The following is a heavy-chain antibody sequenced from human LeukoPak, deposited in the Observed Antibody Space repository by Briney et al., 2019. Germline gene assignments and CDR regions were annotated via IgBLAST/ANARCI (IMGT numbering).Heavy chain of an antibody. V-gene: IGHV3-23*01. CDR2: ISGSGGST. CDR3: ARVYRRYFDY. D-gene: IGHD1-14*01. Sequence: PGGSLRLSCAASGFTFSSYAMSWVRQAPGKGLEWVSAISGSGGSTYYADSVKGRFTISRDNSRNTLYLQMNSLRAEDTAVYYCARVYRRYFDYWGQGTLVTVSS. CDR1: GFTFSSYA. J-gene: IGHJ4*02.